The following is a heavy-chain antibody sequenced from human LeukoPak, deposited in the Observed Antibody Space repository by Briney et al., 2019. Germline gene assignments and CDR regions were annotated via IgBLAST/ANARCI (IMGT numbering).Heavy chain of an antibody. J-gene: IGHJ4*02. Sequence: GGSLRLSCSASGFSFSDSDMSWFRRSAEKGLEWIAYITSSGTTTEYADSVKGRFTISRLNAKNSLYLQMNSLRPEDTAVYYCARDPDYGDPYWGQGTLVTVSS. CDR1: GFSFSDSD. D-gene: IGHD4/OR15-4a*01. CDR3: ARDPDYGDPY. V-gene: IGHV3-11*01. CDR2: ITSSGTTT.